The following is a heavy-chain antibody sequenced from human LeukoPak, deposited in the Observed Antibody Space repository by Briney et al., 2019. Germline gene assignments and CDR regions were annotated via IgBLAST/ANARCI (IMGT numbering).Heavy chain of an antibody. D-gene: IGHD5-18*01. V-gene: IGHV4-39*01. Sequence: SETLSLTCTVSGGSISSSSYYWGWIRQPPGKGLEWIGSIYYSGSTYYNPSLKSRVTISVDTSKNQFSLKLSSVTAADTAVYYCASPGGTAMVHPFDYWGQGTLVTVSS. CDR3: ASPGGTAMVHPFDY. CDR2: IYYSGST. J-gene: IGHJ4*02. CDR1: GGSISSSSYY.